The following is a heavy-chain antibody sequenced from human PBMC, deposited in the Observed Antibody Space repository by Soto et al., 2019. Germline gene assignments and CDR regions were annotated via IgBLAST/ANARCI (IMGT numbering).Heavy chain of an antibody. J-gene: IGHJ5*02. CDR1: GYSFTSYW. CDR2: IYPDESDT. Sequence: GESLKISCKGSGYSFTSYWIGWVRQMPGKGLEWMGIIYPDESDTRYSPSFQGQVTISADKSISTAYLQWSSLKASDTAMYYCARSQSNYIDWFDPWGEGNLVTVSS. D-gene: IGHD1-26*01. V-gene: IGHV5-51*01. CDR3: ARSQSNYIDWFDP.